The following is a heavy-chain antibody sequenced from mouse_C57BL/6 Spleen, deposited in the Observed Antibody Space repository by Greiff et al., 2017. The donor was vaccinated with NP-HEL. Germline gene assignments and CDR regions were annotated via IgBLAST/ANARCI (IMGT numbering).Heavy chain of an antibody. J-gene: IGHJ1*03. CDR2: ISSGSS. Sequence: DVKLVESGGGLVKPGGSLKLSCAASGFTFSDYGMHWVRQAPEKGLEWVAYISSGSSTISRDNAKNTLFLQMTSLRSEDTAMYYCARTTTVVSWYFDVWGTGTTVTVSS. D-gene: IGHD1-1*01. CDR3: ARTTTVVSWYFDV. V-gene: IGHV5-17*01. CDR1: GFTFSDYG.